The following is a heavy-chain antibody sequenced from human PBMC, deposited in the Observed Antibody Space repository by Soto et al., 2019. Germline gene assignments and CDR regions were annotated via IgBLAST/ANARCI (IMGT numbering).Heavy chain of an antibody. V-gene: IGHV1-69*08. D-gene: IGHD2-2*01. J-gene: IGHJ3*02. Sequence: QVQLVQSGAEVKKPGSSVKVSCKASGGTFSSYTISWVRQAPGQGLEWMGRIIPILGIANYAQKFQGRVTIIDDKSTRTAYMELSRLRSEDTAVYYCARDRGYCSTASCLDAFDIWGQGTTVTVSS. CDR2: IIPILGIA. CDR1: GGTFSSYT. CDR3: ARDRGYCSTASCLDAFDI.